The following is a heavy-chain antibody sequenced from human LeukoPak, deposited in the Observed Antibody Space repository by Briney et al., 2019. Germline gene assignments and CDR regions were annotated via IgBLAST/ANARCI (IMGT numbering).Heavy chain of an antibody. J-gene: IGHJ3*02. D-gene: IGHD3-22*01. CDR1: GGTFSSYA. CDR3: ARAPDSSGYYWNDAFDI. CDR2: IIPIFGTT. Sequence: SAKVSCKASGGTFSSYAISWVRQAPGQGLEWMGRIIPIFGTTNCAQKFQGRVTITTDESTSTAYMELSSLRSEDTAVYYCARAPDSSGYYWNDAFDIWGQGTMVTVSS. V-gene: IGHV1-69*05.